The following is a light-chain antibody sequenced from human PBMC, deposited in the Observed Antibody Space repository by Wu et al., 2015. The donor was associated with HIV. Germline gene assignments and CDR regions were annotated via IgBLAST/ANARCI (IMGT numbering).Light chain of an antibody. CDR1: QSVRSQ. V-gene: IGKV3-15*01. CDR2: GAS. CDR3: QQYYDWPPIT. J-gene: IGKJ5*01. Sequence: EIVMTQSPATLSVSSGERATLSCRASQSVRSQLAWYQQKPGQAPRLLIYGASTRATGVPARFSGGGFGTEFTLTISSMQSEDFALYYCQQYYDWPPITFGQGTRLEIK.